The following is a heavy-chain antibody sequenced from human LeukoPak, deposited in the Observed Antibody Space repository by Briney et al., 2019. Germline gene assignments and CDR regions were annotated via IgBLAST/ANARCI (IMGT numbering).Heavy chain of an antibody. Sequence: GASVKVSCKASGYSFTSYYMHWVRQAPGQGLEWMGIINPSGGSTSYAQKFQGRVTMTRDMSTSTAYMELRSLRSDDTAVYCCARDLPYSSSWESIDYWGQGTLVTVSS. D-gene: IGHD6-13*01. CDR1: GYSFTSYY. V-gene: IGHV1-46*01. CDR3: ARDLPYSSSWESIDY. J-gene: IGHJ4*02. CDR2: INPSGGST.